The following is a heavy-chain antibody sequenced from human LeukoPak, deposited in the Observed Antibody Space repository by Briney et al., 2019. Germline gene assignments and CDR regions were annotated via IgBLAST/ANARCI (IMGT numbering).Heavy chain of an antibody. CDR1: GGSISSSNW. D-gene: IGHD1-26*01. J-gene: IGHJ5*02. CDR3: VAGSGSYGSLWFDP. V-gene: IGHV4-4*02. CDR2: IYHSGST. Sequence: SETLSLTCAVSGGSISSSNWWSWVRQPPGKGLEWIGEIYHSGSTNYNPSLKSRVTISVDKSKNQFSLKLSSVTAADTAVYYCVAGSGSYGSLWFDPWGQGTLVTVSS.